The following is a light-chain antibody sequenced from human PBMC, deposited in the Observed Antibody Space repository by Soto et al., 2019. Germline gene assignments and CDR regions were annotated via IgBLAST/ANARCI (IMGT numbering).Light chain of an antibody. Sequence: MMMTQSPATLSVSPGERFTLSCRTSHSVNSHVAWYQQKPGQAPRLLLYGASTRATGIPVRFSGSGFGTEFTLTISSLQSEDFAVYYCQQYKKWPLFGQGTRLEIK. CDR2: GAS. CDR1: HSVNSH. V-gene: IGKV3-15*01. CDR3: QQYKKWPL. J-gene: IGKJ5*01.